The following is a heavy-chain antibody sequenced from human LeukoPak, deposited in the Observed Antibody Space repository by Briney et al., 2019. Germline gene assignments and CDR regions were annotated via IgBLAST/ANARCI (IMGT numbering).Heavy chain of an antibody. CDR2: IRYDGSNK. D-gene: IGHD2-15*01. CDR1: GFTFSSYG. J-gene: IGHJ1*01. V-gene: IGHV3-30*02. Sequence: GGSLRLSCAASGFTFSSYGMHWVRQAPGKGLEWEEFIRYDGSNKYYADSVKGRFTISRDNSKNTLYLQMNSLRAEDTAVYYCAKARVVVAATPSEYFQHWGQGTLVTVSS. CDR3: AKARVVVAATPSEYFQH.